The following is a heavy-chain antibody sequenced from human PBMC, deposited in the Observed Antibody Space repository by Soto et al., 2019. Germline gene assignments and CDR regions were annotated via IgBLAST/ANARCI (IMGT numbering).Heavy chain of an antibody. J-gene: IGHJ4*02. Sequence: GGSLRLSCAASGFTLSSYAMSWVRQAPGKGLEWVSAISGSGGSTYYADSVKGRFTISRDNSKNTLYLQMNSLRAEDTAVYYCAKDSYSSSSGSHWGQGTLVTVSS. CDR2: ISGSGGST. CDR1: GFTLSSYA. D-gene: IGHD6-6*01. CDR3: AKDSYSSSSGSH. V-gene: IGHV3-23*01.